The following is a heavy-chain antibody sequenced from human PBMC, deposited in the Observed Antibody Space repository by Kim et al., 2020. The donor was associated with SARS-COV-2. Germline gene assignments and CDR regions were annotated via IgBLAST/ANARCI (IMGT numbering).Heavy chain of an antibody. V-gene: IGHV1-2*06. CDR3: VRAPAYDSGIVYQSFQGGDFDY. CDR1: GYSFTGYY. Sequence: ASVTVSCKASGYSFTGYYIHWVRQAPGQGLEWMGQIHPNSGDTKYAQNFHGRFTMTRDTSSSTSYMEVTSLIFDDTAVYYCVRAPAYDSGIVYQSFQGGDFDYWGQGTLVTVSS. CDR2: IHPNSGDT. D-gene: IGHD3-10*01. J-gene: IGHJ4*02.